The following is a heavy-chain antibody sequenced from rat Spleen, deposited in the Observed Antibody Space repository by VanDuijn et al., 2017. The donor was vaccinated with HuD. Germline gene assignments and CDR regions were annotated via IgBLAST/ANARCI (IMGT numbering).Heavy chain of an antibody. J-gene: IGHJ2*01. V-gene: IGHV5-31*01. CDR3: TRGGIIGTTFDY. CDR1: GFTFNNYW. Sequence: EVQLVESGGGLVQPGRSLKLSCVASGFTFNNYWMSWIRQAPGKGLEWVASITNTGGSIYYPDSVKGRFTISRDNAQNTLYLQMNSLRSEDTATYYCTRGGIIGTTFDYWGQGVMVTVSS. CDR2: ITNTGGSI. D-gene: IGHD1-5*01.